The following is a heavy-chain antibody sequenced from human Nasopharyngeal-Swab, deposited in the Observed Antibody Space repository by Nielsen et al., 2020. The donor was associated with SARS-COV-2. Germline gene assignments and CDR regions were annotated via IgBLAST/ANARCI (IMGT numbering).Heavy chain of an antibody. CDR1: GGSFSGYY. J-gene: IGHJ3*02. CDR2: INHSGST. D-gene: IGHD2-21*02. V-gene: IGHV4-34*01. Sequence: LSCAVYGGSFSGYYWSWIRQPPGKGLEWIGEINHSGSTNYNPSLKSRVTISVDTSKNQFSLKLSSVTAADTAVYYCASSDCGGDCYPDAFDIWGQGTMVTVSS. CDR3: ASSDCGGDCYPDAFDI.